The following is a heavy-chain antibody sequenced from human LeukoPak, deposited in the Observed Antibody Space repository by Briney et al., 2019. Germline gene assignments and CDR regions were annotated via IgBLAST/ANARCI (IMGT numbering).Heavy chain of an antibody. D-gene: IGHD1-1*01. V-gene: IGHV3-33*01. CDR2: IWYDGSNK. CDR1: GFTFSSYG. Sequence: GGSLRLSCAASGFTFSSYGMHWVRQAPGKGLEWVAVIWYDGSNKYYADSVKGRFTISRDNSKNTLYLQMNSLRAEDTAVYYCADWRTEGYLDYWGQGTLVTVSS. CDR3: ADWRTEGYLDY. J-gene: IGHJ4*02.